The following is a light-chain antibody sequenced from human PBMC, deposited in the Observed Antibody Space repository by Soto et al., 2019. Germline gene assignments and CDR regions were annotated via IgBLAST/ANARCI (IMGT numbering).Light chain of an antibody. CDR2: AAS. CDR3: QHSYTGPYT. V-gene: IGKV1-39*01. CDR1: QSVGSY. J-gene: IGKJ2*01. Sequence: DIQLTQSPSSLSASVGDRVTITCRASQSVGSYLNWYQQKPGKAPNILIYAASSLSSGVPSRFSGSGVRTEFTLTITNLQPEDFATYYCQHSYTGPYTVGQGTRLEIK.